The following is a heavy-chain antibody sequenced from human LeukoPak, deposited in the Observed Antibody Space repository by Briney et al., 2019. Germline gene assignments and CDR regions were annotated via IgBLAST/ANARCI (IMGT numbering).Heavy chain of an antibody. D-gene: IGHD3-22*01. CDR3: ARAYYYDSSGDDAFDI. Sequence: GGSLRLSCAASGFTVSSYSMNWVRQAPGKGLEWVSSISTSSSYKYYADSVEGRFTISRDNAKNSLYLQMNSLRAEDTAVYYCARAYYYDSSGDDAFDIWGQGTMVIVSS. V-gene: IGHV3-21*01. CDR1: GFTVSSYS. CDR2: ISTSSSYK. J-gene: IGHJ3*02.